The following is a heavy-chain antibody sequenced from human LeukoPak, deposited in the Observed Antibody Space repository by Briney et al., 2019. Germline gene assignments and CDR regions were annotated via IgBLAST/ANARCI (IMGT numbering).Heavy chain of an antibody. CDR1: GGSFSDYY. CDR3: ARDNYDNSGYYFDY. V-gene: IGHV4-34*01. CDR2: INHSGST. D-gene: IGHD3-22*01. J-gene: IGHJ4*02. Sequence: SETLSLTCAVYGGSFSDYYWSWVRQPPGKGLEWIGEINHSGSTNYNPSLKSRVTISVDKSKNQLSLKLSSVTAADTAVYYCARDNYDNSGYYFDYWGQGTLVTVSS.